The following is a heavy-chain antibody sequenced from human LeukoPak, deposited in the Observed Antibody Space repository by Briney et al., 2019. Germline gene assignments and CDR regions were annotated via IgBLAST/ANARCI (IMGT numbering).Heavy chain of an antibody. D-gene: IGHD2-8*01. Sequence: GGSLRLSCAASGFSFSYYWMHWVRQGSGRGPVWVSRIIGDGTRTDYADSVKGRFTISRDNAKSTLYLQMNSLTVEDTAVYYCLRVDDTNGHNWFDPWGQGTLVTVSS. CDR1: GFSFSYYW. CDR2: IIGDGTRT. V-gene: IGHV3-74*01. J-gene: IGHJ5*02. CDR3: LRVDDTNGHNWFDP.